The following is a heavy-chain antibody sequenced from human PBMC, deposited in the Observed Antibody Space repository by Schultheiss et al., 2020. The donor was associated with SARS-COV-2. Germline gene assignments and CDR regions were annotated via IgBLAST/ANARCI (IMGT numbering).Heavy chain of an antibody. D-gene: IGHD6-19*01. Sequence: ASVKVSCKASGYTFTGYYMHWVRQAPGQGLEWMGWINPNSGGTNYAQKFQGWVTMTRDTSISTAYMELRRLTSDDTAVYYCAKYRGWYARPPLLFDYWGQGILVTVSS. CDR3: AKYRGWYARPPLLFDY. CDR2: INPNSGGT. V-gene: IGHV1-2*04. J-gene: IGHJ4*02. CDR1: GYTFTGYY.